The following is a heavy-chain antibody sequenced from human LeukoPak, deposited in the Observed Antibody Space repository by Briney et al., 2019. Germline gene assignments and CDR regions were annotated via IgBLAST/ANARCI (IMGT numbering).Heavy chain of an antibody. Sequence: SETLSLTCAVYGGSFSGYYWSWIRQPPGKGLEWIGEINHSGSTNYNPSLKSRVTISVDTSKNQFSLKLSSVTAADTAVYYCARAEAGTYYYDSSGYSLDYWGQGTLDTVSS. CDR1: GGSFSGYY. V-gene: IGHV4-34*01. CDR3: ARAEAGTYYYDSSGYSLDY. J-gene: IGHJ4*02. D-gene: IGHD3-22*01. CDR2: INHSGST.